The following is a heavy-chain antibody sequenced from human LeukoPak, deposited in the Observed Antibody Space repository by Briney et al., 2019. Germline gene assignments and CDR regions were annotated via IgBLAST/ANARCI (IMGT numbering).Heavy chain of an antibody. CDR2: ISSSSSSYI. J-gene: IGHJ4*02. CDR3: ARGDHHDDKVVGIDY. CDR1: GSTFSSYS. D-gene: IGHD1-14*01. Sequence: GGSLRLSCAASGSTFSSYSMNWVRQAPGKGLEWVSCISSSSSSYIYYADSVKGRFTISRDNAKNSLFLQMNSLRAEDTALYYCARGDHHDDKVVGIDYWGQGTLVTVSS. V-gene: IGHV3-21*01.